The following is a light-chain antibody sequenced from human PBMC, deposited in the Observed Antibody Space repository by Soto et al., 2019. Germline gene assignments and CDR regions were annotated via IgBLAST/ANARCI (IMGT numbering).Light chain of an antibody. Sequence: EIVLTQSPATLSLSPGERATVSCRASQSVSRYLAWYQQKPGQAPRLLIYDAYNRATGIPARFSGSGSGTDFTLTISSLEPEDFAVYYCQQRSNWITFGQGTRLEIK. CDR2: DAY. J-gene: IGKJ5*01. CDR1: QSVSRY. V-gene: IGKV3-11*01. CDR3: QQRSNWIT.